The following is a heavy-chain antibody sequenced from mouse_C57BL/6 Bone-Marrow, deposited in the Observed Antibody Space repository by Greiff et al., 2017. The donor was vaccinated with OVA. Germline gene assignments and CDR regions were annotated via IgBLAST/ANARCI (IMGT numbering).Heavy chain of an antibody. CDR1: GYTFTSYW. Sequence: QVQLQQPGAELVKPGASVKLSCKASGYTFTSYWMHWVKQRPGQGLEWIGMIHPNSGSTNYNEKFKSKATLTVDKSSSTAYMQLSSLTSEDSAVYYGARVPPCSSNYRDYYALDYWGQGTSVTVSS. V-gene: IGHV1-64*01. CDR2: IHPNSGST. D-gene: IGHD2-5*01. J-gene: IGHJ4*01. CDR3: ARVPPCSSNYRDYYALDY.